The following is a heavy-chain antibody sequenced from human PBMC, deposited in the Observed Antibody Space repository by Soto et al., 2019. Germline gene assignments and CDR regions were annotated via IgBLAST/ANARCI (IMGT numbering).Heavy chain of an antibody. J-gene: IGHJ4*02. CDR3: AIEYSSSPPDYPIGY. CDR2: IIPIFGTA. CDR1: GGTFSSYS. D-gene: IGHD6-6*01. V-gene: IGHV1-69*13. Sequence: SVKVSCKASGGTFSSYSISWVRQAPGQGLEWMGGIIPIFGTANYAQKFQGRVTITADESTSTAYMELSSLRSEDTAVYYCAIEYSSSPPDYPIGYWGQGTLVTVSS.